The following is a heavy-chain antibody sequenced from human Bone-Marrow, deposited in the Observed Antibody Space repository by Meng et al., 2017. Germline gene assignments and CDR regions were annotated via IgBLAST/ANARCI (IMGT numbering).Heavy chain of an antibody. CDR1: GYSISSGYF. V-gene: IGHV4-38-2*02. J-gene: IGHJ4*02. CDR3: ATIKGAGYSSAGGGVDY. D-gene: IGHD6-19*01. Sequence: SETLSLTCSVSGYSISSGYFWGWIRQPPGEGLEWITNIYHGGSTFYNPSLKNRVTISLDTSKNQISLKLSSVTAADTAVYYCATIKGAGYSSAGGGVDYWGQGTLVTVSS. CDR2: IYHGGST.